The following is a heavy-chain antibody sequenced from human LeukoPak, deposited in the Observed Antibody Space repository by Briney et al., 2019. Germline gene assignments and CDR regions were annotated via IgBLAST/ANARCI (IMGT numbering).Heavy chain of an antibody. J-gene: IGHJ3*02. CDR3: AREVGASAFDI. D-gene: IGHD1-26*01. Sequence: PSETLSLTCTVSGGSISSGGYYWTWIRQPPGKGLEWIGYMSQTGSTYYNPSLKSRVTISVDTSKSQFSLKLTSVTAADTAVYYCAREVGASAFDIWGQGTMVTVSS. V-gene: IGHV4-31*03. CDR1: GGSISSGGYY. CDR2: MSQTGST.